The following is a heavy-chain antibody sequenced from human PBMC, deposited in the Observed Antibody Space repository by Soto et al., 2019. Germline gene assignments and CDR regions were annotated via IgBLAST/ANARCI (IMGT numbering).Heavy chain of an antibody. J-gene: IGHJ4*02. CDR1: GYSFSSYW. V-gene: IGHV5-51*01. Sequence: LGESLKISCQGSGYSFSSYWIGWVRQMPGKGLEWMGIIFPSDSDTKYRPSFQGQVTISADLSISTAYLQWSSLKASDTAIYYCATPYINYDYWGQGTLVTVSS. D-gene: IGHD4-4*01. CDR3: ATPYINYDY. CDR2: IFPSDSDT.